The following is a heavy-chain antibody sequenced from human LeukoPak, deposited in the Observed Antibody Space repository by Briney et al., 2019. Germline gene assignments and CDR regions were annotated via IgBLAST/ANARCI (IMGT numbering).Heavy chain of an antibody. Sequence: QPGGSLTLSCAASGFTFNSYGMSWVRQAPGKGLEWVSDISGSGGSTYYADSVKGRFTISRDNSKNTLYLQMNSLRAEDTAIYYCAKDRYSGYLDAFDIWGQGTMVTVSS. CDR3: AKDRYSGYLDAFDI. D-gene: IGHD5-12*01. CDR2: ISGSGGST. CDR1: GFTFNSYG. J-gene: IGHJ3*02. V-gene: IGHV3-23*01.